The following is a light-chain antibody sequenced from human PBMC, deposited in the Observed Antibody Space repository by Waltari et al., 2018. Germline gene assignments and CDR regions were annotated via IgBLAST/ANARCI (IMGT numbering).Light chain of an antibody. CDR3: PSTDSSGPSVV. CDR1: ALPNQD. V-gene: IGLV3-25*03. Sequence: SYELTQPPSVSVSPGQTGRITCDGDALPNQDAYWYQQKPGKAPVVVIYKDSESPSGLPGRFSGSTSGTTVSLTISGLQAEDAADYYCPSTDSSGPSVVFGGGTKLTVL. J-gene: IGLJ2*01. CDR2: KDS.